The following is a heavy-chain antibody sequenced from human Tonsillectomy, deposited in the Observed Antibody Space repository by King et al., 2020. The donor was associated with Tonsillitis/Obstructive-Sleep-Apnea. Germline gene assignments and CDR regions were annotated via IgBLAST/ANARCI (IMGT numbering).Heavy chain of an antibody. V-gene: IGHV3-7*01. CDR3: AREVGSH. CDR1: GFTFSSSW. Sequence: VQLVESGGGLVQPGGSLRLSCAASGFTFSSSWMSWVRQAPGKGLEWVANIKEDGSEEYYIDSVKGRFTISRENAKNSLYLHMNSLRAEDTAVYYCAREVGSHWGQGTLVTVSS. CDR2: IKEDGSEE. J-gene: IGHJ4*02. D-gene: IGHD2-2*01.